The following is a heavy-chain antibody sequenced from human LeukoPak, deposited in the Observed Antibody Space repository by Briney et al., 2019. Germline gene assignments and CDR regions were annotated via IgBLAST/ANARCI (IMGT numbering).Heavy chain of an antibody. CDR2: ISNTGNTI. D-gene: IGHD6-19*01. V-gene: IGHV3-48*03. J-gene: IGHJ4*02. Sequence: PGGSLRLSCTTYESAFSSYEMNWIRQAPGKGLEWVSYISNTGNTIYYTDSVKGRFTISRDNAKNSPYLQMNSLRDEDTALYYCAGGLGSGWRYWGQGTPVTVSS. CDR3: AGGLGSGWRY. CDR1: ESAFSSYE.